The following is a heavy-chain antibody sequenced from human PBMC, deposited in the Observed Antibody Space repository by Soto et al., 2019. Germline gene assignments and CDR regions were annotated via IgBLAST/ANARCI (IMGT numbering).Heavy chain of an antibody. J-gene: IGHJ6*02. CDR1: GYSFTSYW. V-gene: IGHV5-51*01. Sequence: GESLKISCKGSGYSFTSYWIGWVRQMPGKGLEWMGIIYPGDSDTRYSPSFQGQVTISADKSISTAYLQWSSLKASDTAMYYCARGRHCSITSCYYYYYGMDVWGQGTTVTVSS. CDR2: IYPGDSDT. D-gene: IGHD2-2*01. CDR3: ARGRHCSITSCYYYYYGMDV.